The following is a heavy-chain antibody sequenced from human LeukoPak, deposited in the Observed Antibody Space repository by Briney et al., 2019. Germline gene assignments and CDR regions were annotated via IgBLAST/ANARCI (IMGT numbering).Heavy chain of an antibody. J-gene: IGHJ4*02. CDR3: ARGFCSGGSCYSYDY. Sequence: ASVTVSFKASGYTFITYYMHWVRQAPGQGGEGMGVIDPSGGSTNYARKFHGRVTMTSDTSTSTVYMELSSLRSEDTAVYYCARGFCSGGSCYSYDYWGQGTLVTVSS. CDR1: GYTFITYY. V-gene: IGHV1-46*01. CDR2: IDPSGGST. D-gene: IGHD2-15*01.